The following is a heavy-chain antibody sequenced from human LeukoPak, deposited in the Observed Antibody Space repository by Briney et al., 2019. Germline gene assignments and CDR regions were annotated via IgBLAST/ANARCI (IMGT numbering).Heavy chain of an antibody. CDR3: ARGDSSGWSPDPYYYYGMDV. CDR2: ISSSSSYI. Sequence: GGSLRLSCAASGFTFSSYSMNWVRQAPGKGLEWVSSISSSSSYIYYADSVKGRFTISRDNAKNSLYLQMNSLRAEDTAVYYCARGDSSGWSPDPYYYYGMDVWGQGARSPSP. D-gene: IGHD6-19*01. CDR1: GFTFSSYS. J-gene: IGHJ6*02. V-gene: IGHV3-21*01.